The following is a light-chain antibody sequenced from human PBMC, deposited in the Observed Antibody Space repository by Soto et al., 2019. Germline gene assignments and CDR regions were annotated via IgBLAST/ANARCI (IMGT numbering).Light chain of an antibody. CDR2: GAS. V-gene: IGKV3-15*01. Sequence: ELVMTQSPATMSVSPGARATLSCRASQSVSSNLAWYQQKPGQAPRLLIYGASTRATGIPARFSGSGSGTEFTLTISSLQSEEFAVYYCQQRSNWPPLFGQGTRLEIK. J-gene: IGKJ5*01. CDR1: QSVSSN. CDR3: QQRSNWPPL.